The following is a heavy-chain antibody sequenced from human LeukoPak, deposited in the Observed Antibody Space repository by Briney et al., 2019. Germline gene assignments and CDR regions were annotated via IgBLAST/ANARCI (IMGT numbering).Heavy chain of an antibody. V-gene: IGHV4-59*01. CDR2: IHYTGST. Sequence: PSETLSLTCTVSADSFSSFYWSWIRQPPGKGLEWIGYIHYTGSTNYNPSLKSRVTLSVDNSKNHFSLQLTSVTAADTAMYYCARTDYHGSGSFYDSWFDPWGQGTLVTVSS. CDR3: ARTDYHGSGSFYDSWFDP. D-gene: IGHD3-10*01. CDR1: ADSFSSFY. J-gene: IGHJ5*02.